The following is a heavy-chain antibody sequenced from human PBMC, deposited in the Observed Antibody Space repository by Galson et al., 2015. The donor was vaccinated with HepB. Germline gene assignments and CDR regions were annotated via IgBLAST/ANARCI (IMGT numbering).Heavy chain of an antibody. CDR2: IYPGDSDT. V-gene: IGHV5-51*01. CDR1: GYSFTSYW. Sequence: QSGAEVTKPGESLKISCKGSGYSFTSYWIGWVRQMPGKGLEWMGIIYPGDSDTRYSPSFQGHVTISADKSISTAYLQWSSLKASDTAMYYCARSPLGYCSGGSCYHIDYWGQGTLVTVSS. CDR3: ARSPLGYCSGGSCYHIDY. D-gene: IGHD2-15*01. J-gene: IGHJ4*02.